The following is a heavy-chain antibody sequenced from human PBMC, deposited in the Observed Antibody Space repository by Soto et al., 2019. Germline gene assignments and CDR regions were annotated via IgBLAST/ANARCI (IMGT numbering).Heavy chain of an antibody. D-gene: IGHD1-1*01. J-gene: IGHJ6*02. V-gene: IGHV1-24*01. CDR1: GYTLTELS. Sequence: ASVKVSCKVSGYTLTELSMHWVRRAPGKGLEWMGWFDLEDGDTNYAQKFQERVTITRDTSTSTAYMELSSLRSEDTAVYYCAADPTTPYYYYGMDVWGQGTTVTVSS. CDR2: FDLEDGDT. CDR3: AADPTTPYYYYGMDV.